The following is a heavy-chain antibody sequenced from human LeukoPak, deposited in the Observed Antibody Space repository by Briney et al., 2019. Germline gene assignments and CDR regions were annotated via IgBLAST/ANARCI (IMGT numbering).Heavy chain of an antibody. V-gene: IGHV3-21*01. CDR1: GFTFSSYS. CDR3: ARVPPKDRSAIPMD. CDR2: ISSSSSYI. Sequence: GGSLRLSCAASGFTFSSYSMNWVRQAPGKGLEWVSSISSSSSYIYYADSVKGRFTISRDNAKNSLHLQMNSLRAEDTAVYYCARVPPKDRSAIPMDWGQGTLVTVSS. J-gene: IGHJ4*02.